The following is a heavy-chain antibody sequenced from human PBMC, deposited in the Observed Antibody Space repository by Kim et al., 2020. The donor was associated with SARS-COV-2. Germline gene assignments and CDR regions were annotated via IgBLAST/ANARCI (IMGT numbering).Heavy chain of an antibody. Sequence: GGSLRLSCAASGFTFSSYAMHWVRQAPGKGLEWVAVISYDGSNKYYADSVKGRFTISRDNSKNTLYLQMNSLRAEDTAVYYCASTYDILTGRYYYYGMDVWGQGTTVTVSS. CDR1: GFTFSSYA. CDR3: ASTYDILTGRYYYYGMDV. D-gene: IGHD3-9*01. J-gene: IGHJ6*02. CDR2: ISYDGSNK. V-gene: IGHV3-30*04.